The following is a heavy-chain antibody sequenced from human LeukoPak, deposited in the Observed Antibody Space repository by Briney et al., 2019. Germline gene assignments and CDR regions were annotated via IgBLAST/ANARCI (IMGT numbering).Heavy chain of an antibody. CDR3: ARDPSGSFFNWFDP. V-gene: IGHV4-59*01. J-gene: IGHJ5*02. CDR1: GGSISNYY. Sequence: PSETLSLTCTVSGGSISNYYWSWIRQPPGKGLEWIGYIYKSGGTNYNPSLKSRVTISVDTSKNQFSLKLRSVTAADTAVYYCARDPSGSFFNWFDPWGQGTLVTVSS. CDR2: IYKSGGT. D-gene: IGHD1-26*01.